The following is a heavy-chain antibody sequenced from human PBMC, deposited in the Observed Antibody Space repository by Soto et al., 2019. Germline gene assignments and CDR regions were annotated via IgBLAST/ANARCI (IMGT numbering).Heavy chain of an antibody. CDR1: GYTFTSYD. J-gene: IGHJ4*02. CDR3: ARTRGLTVAGTKFHY. CDR2: MNPNSGNT. D-gene: IGHD6-19*01. Sequence: ASVKVSCKASGYTFTSYDINWVRQATGQGLEWMGWMNPNSGNTGYAQKFQGRDTMTRNTSISTAYMELSSLRSEDTAVYYCARTRGLTVAGTKFHYWGKGTMFTVSS. V-gene: IGHV1-8*01.